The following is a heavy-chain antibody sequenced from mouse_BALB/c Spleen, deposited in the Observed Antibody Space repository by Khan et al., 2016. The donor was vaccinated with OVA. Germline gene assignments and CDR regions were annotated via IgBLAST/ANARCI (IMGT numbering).Heavy chain of an antibody. CDR3: ARGYDFFAY. Sequence: VQLQQSGPDLVKPGASVKISCKASGYSFTLYYMTWVKQSHGKSLEWIGRVNPNTGGSDYNQEFKGKAILTVDKSSNTAYMELHSLTSKDSAVYYCARGYDFFAYWGQGTLVTVSA. D-gene: IGHD2-14*01. V-gene: IGHV1-26*01. CDR1: GYSFTLYY. J-gene: IGHJ3*01. CDR2: VNPNTGGS.